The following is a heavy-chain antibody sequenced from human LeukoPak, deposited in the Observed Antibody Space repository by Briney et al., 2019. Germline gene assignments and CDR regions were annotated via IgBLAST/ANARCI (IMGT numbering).Heavy chain of an antibody. D-gene: IGHD3-22*01. V-gene: IGHV3-33*06. J-gene: IGHJ4*02. CDR2: IWYDGSNK. CDR3: AKAAVIVVGTYFDY. CDR1: GFTFSSYG. Sequence: GRSLRLSCAASGFTFSSYGMHWVRQAPGKGLEGVAVIWYDGSNKYYADSVKGRFTISRDNSKNTLYQQMNSLRAEDTAVYYRAKAAVIVVGTYFDYWGQGTLVTVSS.